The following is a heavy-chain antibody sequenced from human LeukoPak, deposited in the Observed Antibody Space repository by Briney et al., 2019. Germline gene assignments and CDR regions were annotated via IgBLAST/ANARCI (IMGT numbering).Heavy chain of an antibody. D-gene: IGHD3-10*01. J-gene: IGHJ4*02. V-gene: IGHV4-34*01. CDR2: INRSGST. CDR3: ARAITPFVIFDY. Sequence: PSETLTLTCAVYGGSFSGYYWSWIRQPPGKGLEWIGEINRSGSTNYNPSLKSRVTISVDTSKNQFSLKLSSVTAADTAVYYCARAITPFVIFDYWGQGTLVTVSS. CDR1: GGSFSGYY.